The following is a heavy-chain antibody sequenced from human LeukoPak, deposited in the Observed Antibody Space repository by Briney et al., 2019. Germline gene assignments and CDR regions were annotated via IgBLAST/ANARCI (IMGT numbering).Heavy chain of an antibody. V-gene: IGHV1-2*06. CDR2: INPNSGGT. D-gene: IGHD3-10*01. Sequence: ASVKVSCKASGYTFTGYYIHWVRQAPGQGLEWMGRINPNSGGTNYAQKFQGRVTMTRDTSISTGYMELSRPRSDDTAAYYCARGYGSAHGGAFDIWGQGTMVTVSS. CDR3: ARGYGSAHGGAFDI. CDR1: GYTFTGYY. J-gene: IGHJ3*02.